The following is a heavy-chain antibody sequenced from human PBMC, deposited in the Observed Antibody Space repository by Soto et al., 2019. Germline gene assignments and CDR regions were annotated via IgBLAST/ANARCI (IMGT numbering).Heavy chain of an antibody. Sequence: GGSLRLSCAASGFTFSSYWMSWVRQAPGKGLEWVANIKQDGSEKYYVDSVKGRFTISRDNAKNSLYLQMNSLRAEDTAVYYCAREIRPRNSFFYYYYMDVWGKGTTVTVSS. CDR1: GFTFSSYW. CDR3: AREIRPRNSFFYYYYMDV. V-gene: IGHV3-7*01. J-gene: IGHJ6*03. CDR2: IKQDGSEK. D-gene: IGHD3-16*01.